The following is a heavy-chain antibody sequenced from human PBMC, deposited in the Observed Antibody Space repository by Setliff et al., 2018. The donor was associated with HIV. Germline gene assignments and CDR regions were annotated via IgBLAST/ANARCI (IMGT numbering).Heavy chain of an antibody. J-gene: IGHJ6*03. CDR2: ISYDGTNK. V-gene: IGHV3-30*03. CDR3: AGEGPFYNFWSGQAPYYYFYMDV. D-gene: IGHD3-3*01. CDR1: GLTFNRYW. Sequence: GGSLRLSCVASGLTFNRYWVRWVRQAPGKGLEWVSVISYDGTNKYYADSVKGRFTISRDNYKSTLYLQVNTLRAEDTAVYYYAGEGPFYNFWSGQAPYYYFYMDVWGKGTTVTVSS.